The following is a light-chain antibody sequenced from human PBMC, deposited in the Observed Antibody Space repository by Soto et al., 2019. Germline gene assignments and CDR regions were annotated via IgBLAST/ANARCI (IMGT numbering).Light chain of an antibody. CDR2: DVS. CDR3: SSYTXSSTYV. Sequence: QSVLTQPASVSGSPGQSITISCTGTISYVGGYDYVSWYQQHPGKAPKLMIYDVSNRPSGVSNRFSGSKSGNTASLTISGLQADDEAEYYCSSYTXSSTYVLGTGTKAPS. V-gene: IGLV2-14*01. CDR1: ISYVGGYDY. J-gene: IGLJ1*01.